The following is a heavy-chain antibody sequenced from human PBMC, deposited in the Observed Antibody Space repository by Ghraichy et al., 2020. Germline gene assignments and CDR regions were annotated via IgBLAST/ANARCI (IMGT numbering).Heavy chain of an antibody. V-gene: IGHV3-30*04. Sequence: GGSLRLSCAASRSTFSNYAMHWVRQAPGKGLEWVAVISYDGSKKYYADSVKGRFTISRDNSKDTLYLEMKSLRAEDTAVYYCARDGGLDGNYYGMDVWGQGTTVTVSS. CDR3: ARDGGLDGNYYGMDV. CDR1: RSTFSNYA. J-gene: IGHJ6*02. CDR2: ISYDGSKK. D-gene: IGHD3/OR15-3a*01.